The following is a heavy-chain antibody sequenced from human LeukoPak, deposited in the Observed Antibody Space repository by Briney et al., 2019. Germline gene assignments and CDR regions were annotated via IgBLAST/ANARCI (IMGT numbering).Heavy chain of an antibody. V-gene: IGHV1-46*01. J-gene: IGHJ4*02. Sequence: ASVKVSCKASGYSFTSNYIHWVRQAPGQGLEWMGMIYPRDGSTSYAQKFQGRVTVTRDTSTSTVHMGLSGLRSEDTAVYYCARDQEAFDYWGQGTLVTVSS. CDR2: IYPRDGST. CDR3: ARDQEAFDY. CDR1: GYSFTSNY.